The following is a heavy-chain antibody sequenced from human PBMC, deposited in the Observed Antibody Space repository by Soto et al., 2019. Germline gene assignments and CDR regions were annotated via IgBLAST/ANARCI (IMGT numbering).Heavy chain of an antibody. CDR1: GGSISSGDYY. CDR3: ARYSSTTMTSLFDS. J-gene: IGHJ4*02. D-gene: IGHD4-17*01. V-gene: IGHV4-30-4*01. Sequence: QVQLQESGPGLVKPSQTLSLICTVSGGSISSGDYYWSWIRQPPGKGLEWIGYIYYSGSTFYNSYLKSRLTISVDTSKNQFSLKLSSVTAADTAVYYCARYSSTTMTSLFDSWGQGTLVTVSS. CDR2: IYYSGST.